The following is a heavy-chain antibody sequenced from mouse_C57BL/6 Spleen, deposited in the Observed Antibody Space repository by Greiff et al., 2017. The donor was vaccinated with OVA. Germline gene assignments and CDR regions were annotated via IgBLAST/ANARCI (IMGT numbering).Heavy chain of an antibody. CDR2: IDPEDGET. D-gene: IGHD1-1*01. Sequence: EVQLQQSGAELVKPGASVKLSCTASGFNIKDYYMHWVKQRTEQGLEWIGRIDPEDGETKYAPQFQGKATITADTSSNTAYLQLSSLTSEDTAVYYCARWGFTTVGDYWGQGTTLTVSS. CDR1: GFNIKDYY. V-gene: IGHV14-2*01. J-gene: IGHJ2*01. CDR3: ARWGFTTVGDY.